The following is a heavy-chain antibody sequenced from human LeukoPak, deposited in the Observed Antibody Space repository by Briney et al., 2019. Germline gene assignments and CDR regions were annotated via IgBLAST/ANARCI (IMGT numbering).Heavy chain of an antibody. Sequence: SETLSLTCTVSGGSISSYYWSWIRQPPGKGLEWIGYIYNSGSTNYNPSLKSRVTISVDTSKNQFSLKLSSVTAADTAVYYCARVMYDFWSGFRPHYYFDYWGQGTLVTVSS. J-gene: IGHJ4*02. CDR1: GGSISSYY. CDR2: IYNSGST. D-gene: IGHD3-3*01. V-gene: IGHV4-59*01. CDR3: ARVMYDFWSGFRPHYYFDY.